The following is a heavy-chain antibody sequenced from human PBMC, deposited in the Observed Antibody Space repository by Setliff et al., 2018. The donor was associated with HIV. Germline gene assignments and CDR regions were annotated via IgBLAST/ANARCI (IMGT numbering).Heavy chain of an antibody. Sequence: PGESLKISCTGSGYSFTNYWIGWVRQMPGKGLEWMGIIFPGDSDTRYSPSFQGQVTISADTSISTAYLQWRSLKASDTAMYYRARQPGRAAMGRENYYYYYMDVWGKGTTVTVSS. D-gene: IGHD2-2*01. CDR2: IFPGDSDT. J-gene: IGHJ6*03. V-gene: IGHV5-51*01. CDR3: ARQPGRAAMGRENYYYYYMDV. CDR1: GYSFTNYW.